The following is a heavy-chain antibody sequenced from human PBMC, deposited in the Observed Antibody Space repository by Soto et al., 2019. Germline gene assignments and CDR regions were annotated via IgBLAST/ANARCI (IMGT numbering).Heavy chain of an antibody. CDR3: AAAAPYCSGGSCYWAP. V-gene: IGHV1-58*01. D-gene: IGHD2-15*01. CDR1: GFTFTSSA. J-gene: IGHJ5*02. Sequence: SVKGSCKASGFTFTSSAVQWVRQARGQRLEWIGWIVVSSGNTNYAQKFQERGTITRDMSTSTAYMELSSLRSEDTAVYYCAAAAPYCSGGSCYWAPWGQGTLVTVSS. CDR2: IVVSSGNT.